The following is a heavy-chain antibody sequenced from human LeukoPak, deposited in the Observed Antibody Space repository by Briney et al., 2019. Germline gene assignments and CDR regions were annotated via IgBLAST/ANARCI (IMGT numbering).Heavy chain of an antibody. Sequence: SETLSLTCAVYGGSFSGYYWSWIRQPPGKGLEWIGEINHSGSTNYNPSLKSRVTISVDTSKNQFSLKLSPVTAADTAVYYCARAGIYDSSGYYYDYWGQGTLVTVSS. CDR1: GGSFSGYY. J-gene: IGHJ4*02. D-gene: IGHD3-22*01. V-gene: IGHV4-34*01. CDR2: INHSGST. CDR3: ARAGIYDSSGYYYDY.